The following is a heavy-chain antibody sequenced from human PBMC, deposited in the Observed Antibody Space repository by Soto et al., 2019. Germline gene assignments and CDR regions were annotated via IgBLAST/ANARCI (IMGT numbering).Heavy chain of an antibody. J-gene: IGHJ4*02. CDR1: GYTFTSYA. CDR3: ARGLGLYYFDY. CDR2: INAGNGNT. D-gene: IGHD1-26*01. V-gene: IGHV1-3*01. Sequence: QVQLVQSGAEVKKPGASVKVSCKASGYTFTSYAMHWVRQAPGQRLEWMGWINAGNGNTKYSQKFQGRVTITRDTSPSTAYMELSSLRSDDTAVYYCARGLGLYYFDYWGQGTLVTVSS.